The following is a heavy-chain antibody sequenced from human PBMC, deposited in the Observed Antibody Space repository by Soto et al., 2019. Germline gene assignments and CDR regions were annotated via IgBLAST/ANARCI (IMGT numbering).Heavy chain of an antibody. CDR2: ITGSGRDT. V-gene: IGHV3-23*01. CDR3: AKNGLDNSPSAIDS. Sequence: GGSLRLSCAASGFTFRNNVLSWVRQAPGKGLDWVSGITGSGRDTYYTDSVKGRFTISRDNSKNMVFLQMNSLRAEDTALYYCAKNGLDNSPSAIDSWGPGTLVTVSS. J-gene: IGHJ4*02. CDR1: GFTFRNNV. D-gene: IGHD2-8*01.